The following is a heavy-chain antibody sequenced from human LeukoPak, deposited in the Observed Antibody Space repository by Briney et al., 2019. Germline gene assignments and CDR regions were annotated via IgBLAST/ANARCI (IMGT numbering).Heavy chain of an antibody. J-gene: IGHJ4*02. CDR2: FDPEDGET. Sequence: GASVKVSFKVSGYTLTELSMHWVRQAPGKGLEWMGGFDPEDGETIYAQKFQGRVTMTGDTSTDTAYMELSSLRSEDTAVYYCATDFGNGSGSYSLWGQGTLVTVSS. D-gene: IGHD3-10*01. CDR3: ATDFGNGSGSYSL. CDR1: GYTLTELS. V-gene: IGHV1-24*01.